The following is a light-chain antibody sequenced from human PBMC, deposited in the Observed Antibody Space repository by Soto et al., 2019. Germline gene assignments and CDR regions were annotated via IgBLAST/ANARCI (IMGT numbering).Light chain of an antibody. CDR2: EGS. Sequence: QSALTQPASVSGSPGQSITISCTGTSRDVGSYNLVSWYQQHPGKAPKLMIYEGSKRPSGVSNRFSGSKSGNTASLTISGLQAEDEADYSCCSYAGSSTSVVFGGGTKLTVL. V-gene: IGLV2-23*01. CDR1: SRDVGSYNL. CDR3: CSYAGSSTSVV. J-gene: IGLJ2*01.